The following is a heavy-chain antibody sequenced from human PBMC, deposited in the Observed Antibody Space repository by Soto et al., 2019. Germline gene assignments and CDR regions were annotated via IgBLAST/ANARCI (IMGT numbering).Heavy chain of an antibody. Sequence: ESLMISCTGSEYPLCYQWIGWVRHTPDKGLEWIGFVFLGDSDARYSPAFQCQVAMSADRSGTYLQWSSLKASDTGLYFCARRRGRCSDGDCDSWWFGTWGQGTGGTGSS. CDR3: ARRRGRCSDGDCDSWWFGT. D-gene: IGHD2-21*02. CDR1: EYPLCYQW. J-gene: IGHJ5*02. CDR2: VFLGDSDA. V-gene: IGHV5-51*01.